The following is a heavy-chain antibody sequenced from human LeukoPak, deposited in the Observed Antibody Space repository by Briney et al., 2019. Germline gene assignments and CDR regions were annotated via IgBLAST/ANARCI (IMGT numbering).Heavy chain of an antibody. V-gene: IGHV3-23*01. CDR3: ARANDFWSGYYTSAFDY. Sequence: GGSLRLSCAASGFTFSSYGMHWVRQAPGKGLEWVSAISGSGGSTYYADSVKGRFTISRDNSKNTLYLQMNSLRAEDTAVYYCARANDFWSGYYTSAFDYWGQGTLVTVSS. CDR1: GFTFSSYG. CDR2: ISGSGGST. J-gene: IGHJ4*02. D-gene: IGHD3-3*01.